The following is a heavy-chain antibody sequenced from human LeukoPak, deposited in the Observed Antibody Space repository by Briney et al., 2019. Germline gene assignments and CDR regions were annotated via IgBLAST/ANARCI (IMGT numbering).Heavy chain of an antibody. CDR1: GFTFSSYS. V-gene: IGHV3-21*01. D-gene: IGHD3-16*01. CDR2: ISSTSSYI. J-gene: IGHJ4*02. Sequence: GGSLRLSCAASGFTFSSYSMNWVRQAPGRALEWVSSISSTSSYIYYADSVKGRFTISRDNAKNPLYLQMSSLRAEDSAVYYCARVGGGLDYWGQGTLVTVSS. CDR3: ARVGGGLDY.